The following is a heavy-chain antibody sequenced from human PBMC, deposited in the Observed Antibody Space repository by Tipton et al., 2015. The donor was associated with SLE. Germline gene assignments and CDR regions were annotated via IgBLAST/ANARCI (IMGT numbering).Heavy chain of an antibody. CDR2: IRSKAYGGTT. D-gene: IGHD3-22*01. CDR1: GFTFNDYG. CDR3: TGRPNLFYYDSSGYSY. Sequence: SLRLSCAASGFTFNDYGMSWVRQAPGKGLEWVGFIRSKAYGGTTEYAASVKGRFTISRDDSKSIAYLQMNSLKTEDTAVYYCTGRPNLFYYDSSGYSYWGQGTLVTVSS. J-gene: IGHJ4*02. V-gene: IGHV3-49*04.